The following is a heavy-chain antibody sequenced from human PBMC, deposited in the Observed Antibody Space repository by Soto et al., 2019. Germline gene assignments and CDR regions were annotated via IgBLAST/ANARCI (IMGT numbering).Heavy chain of an antibody. Sequence: EVQLVESGGGLVQSGRSLRLSCAASGFTFDDYAMHWVRQAPGKGLERVSGISWNNGNIGYADSVKGRFTISRDNAKNSLYLQMNSLRAEDTALYYCAKDRISIAVAGPFSYGMDVWGQGTTVTVSS. CDR1: GFTFDDYA. CDR2: ISWNNGNI. CDR3: AKDRISIAVAGPFSYGMDV. V-gene: IGHV3-9*01. J-gene: IGHJ6*02. D-gene: IGHD6-19*01.